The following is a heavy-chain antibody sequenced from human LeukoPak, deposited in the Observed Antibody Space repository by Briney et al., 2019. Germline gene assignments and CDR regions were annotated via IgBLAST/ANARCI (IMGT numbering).Heavy chain of an antibody. CDR3: AKGQGLVLRFLEWSPRGWFDP. Sequence: GGSLRLSCAASGCTFSSYAMSWVRQAPGKGLEWVSAISGSGGSTYYADSVKGRFTISRDNSKNTLYLQMNSLRAEDTAVYYCAKGQGLVLRFLEWSPRGWFDPWGQGTLVTVSS. D-gene: IGHD3-3*01. CDR1: GCTFSSYA. J-gene: IGHJ5*02. V-gene: IGHV3-23*01. CDR2: ISGSGGST.